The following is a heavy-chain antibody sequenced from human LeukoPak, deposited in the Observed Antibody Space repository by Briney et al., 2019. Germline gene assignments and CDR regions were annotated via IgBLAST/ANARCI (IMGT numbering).Heavy chain of an antibody. V-gene: IGHV3-53*01. CDR2: IYSGGST. D-gene: IGHD3-16*01. Sequence: SGGSLRLSCAASGFTVSSSYMTWVRQAPGKGLEWVSLIYSGGSTYYADSVKGRFTISRDNSKNTVFLQMNSLRVEDTAVYYCAREFCPRGKCAFYVWGQGTMVTVSS. CDR1: GFTVSSSY. J-gene: IGHJ3*01. CDR3: AREFCPRGKCAFYV.